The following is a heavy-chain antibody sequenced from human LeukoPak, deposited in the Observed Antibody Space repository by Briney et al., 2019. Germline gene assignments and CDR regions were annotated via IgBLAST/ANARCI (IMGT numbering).Heavy chain of an antibody. Sequence: SETLSLTCAVYGGSFSGYYWNWIRQAPEKGLEWIGEINHSGSTNYNPSLKSRVTMSVDTSRNQFSLRLSSVTAADTAVYYCARSYDYLRGSHRYTPTFDSWGQGTLVTVSS. CDR3: ARSYDYLRGSHRYTPTFDS. V-gene: IGHV4-34*01. D-gene: IGHD3-16*02. CDR1: GGSFSGYY. CDR2: INHSGST. J-gene: IGHJ4*02.